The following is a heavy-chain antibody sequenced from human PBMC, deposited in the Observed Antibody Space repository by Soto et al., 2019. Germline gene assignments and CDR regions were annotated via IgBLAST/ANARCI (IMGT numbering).Heavy chain of an antibody. J-gene: IGHJ6*02. CDR2: INPNSGGT. CDR1: GYTFTGYY. Sequence: ASVKVSCKASGYTFTGYYMHWVRQAPGQGLEWMGWINPNSGGTNYAQKFQGWVTMTRDTSISTAYMELSRLRSDDTAVYYCARSGNTGYYGMDVWGQGTTVTVSS. CDR3: ARSGNTGYYGMDV. V-gene: IGHV1-2*04. D-gene: IGHD5-18*01.